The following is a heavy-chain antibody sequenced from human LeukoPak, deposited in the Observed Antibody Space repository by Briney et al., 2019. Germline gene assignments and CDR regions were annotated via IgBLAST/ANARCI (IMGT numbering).Heavy chain of an antibody. V-gene: IGHV3-23*01. CDR1: GFTLGNCA. J-gene: IGHJ4*02. D-gene: IGHD3-22*01. CDR2: MSSSGGST. Sequence: GGSLRLSCAASGFTLGNCAMSWVRQAPGKGLEWVSSMSSSGGSTYYADSVKGRFTFSRDNPKNTLYLQMNSLRAEDTAVYYCAKSSYYDTSGFYREYYFDYWGQGTLVTVSS. CDR3: AKSSYYDTSGFYREYYFDY.